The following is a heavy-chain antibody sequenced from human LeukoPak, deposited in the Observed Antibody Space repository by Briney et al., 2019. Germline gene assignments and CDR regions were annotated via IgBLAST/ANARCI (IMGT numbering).Heavy chain of an antibody. CDR3: ARDPFLGGPDFLDY. Sequence: GRPLRLSCTVSGFPFTDYVIHWVRQAPGKGLEWVAVTSADESIKSYSDSVRGRFTISRDNFKNILYLQMDSLGLEDTAVYFCARDPFLGGPDFLDYWGRGTLVTVSS. CDR2: TSADESIK. CDR1: GFPFTDYV. J-gene: IGHJ4*02. D-gene: IGHD1-26*01. V-gene: IGHV3-30*03.